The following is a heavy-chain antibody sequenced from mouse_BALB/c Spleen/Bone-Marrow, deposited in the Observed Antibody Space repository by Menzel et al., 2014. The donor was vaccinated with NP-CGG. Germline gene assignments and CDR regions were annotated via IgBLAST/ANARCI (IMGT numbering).Heavy chain of an antibody. V-gene: IGHV7-3*02. Sequence: DVKLVESGGGLVQPGGSLRLSCATSGFTFTDYYMNWVRQPPGKALEWLGFIRNKANGYTTEYSASVKGRFTISRDNSQSILYLXMXTXXXEXSXXXXXXRXXGGIXFDXXGXGTTLTVSS. CDR2: IRNKANGYTT. CDR1: GFTFTDYY. J-gene: IGHJ2*01. CDR3: XRXXGGIXFDX.